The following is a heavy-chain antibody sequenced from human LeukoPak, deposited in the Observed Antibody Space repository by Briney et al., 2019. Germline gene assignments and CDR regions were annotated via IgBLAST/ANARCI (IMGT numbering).Heavy chain of an antibody. J-gene: IGHJ5*02. V-gene: IGHV5-51*01. Sequence: GESLKISCKGSGYSFTSYWIGWVRQMPGKGLEWMGIIYPGDSDTRYSPSFQGQVTISADKSISTAYLQWSSLKASDTAMYYCARHVIVGATRGGNWFDPWGQGTLVTVSS. D-gene: IGHD1-26*01. CDR2: IYPGDSDT. CDR3: ARHVIVGATRGGNWFDP. CDR1: GYSFTSYW.